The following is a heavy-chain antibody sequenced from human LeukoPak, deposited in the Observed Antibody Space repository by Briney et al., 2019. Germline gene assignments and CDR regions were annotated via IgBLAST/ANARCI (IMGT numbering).Heavy chain of an antibody. V-gene: IGHV3-48*03. CDR3: ARDPSSGSYLFDY. D-gene: IGHD1-26*01. Sequence: PGGSLRLSCAASGFTFSSYEMNWVRQAPGKGLEWVSYISSSGSTIYYADSVKGRFTISRDNAKNSLYLQMNSLRAEDTALYYCARDPSSGSYLFDYWGQGTLVTVSS. CDR2: ISSSGSTI. J-gene: IGHJ4*02. CDR1: GFTFSSYE.